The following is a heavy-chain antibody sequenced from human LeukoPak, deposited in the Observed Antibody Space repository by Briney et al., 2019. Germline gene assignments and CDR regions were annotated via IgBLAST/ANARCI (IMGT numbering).Heavy chain of an antibody. CDR1: GYSISSGYY. V-gene: IGHV4-38-2*02. J-gene: IGHJ5*02. CDR3: ANAYGERGTLNWFDP. CDR2: IYHSGST. D-gene: IGHD4-17*01. Sequence: SETLSLTCTVSGYSISSGYYWGWIRQPPGKGLEWIGSIYHSGSTYYNASLKSRVTISVDTSKNQFSLKLSSVTAADTAVYYCANAYGERGTLNWFDPWGQGTLVTVSS.